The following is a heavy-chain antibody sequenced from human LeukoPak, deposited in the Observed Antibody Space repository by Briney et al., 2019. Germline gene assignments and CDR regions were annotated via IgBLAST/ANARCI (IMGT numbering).Heavy chain of an antibody. V-gene: IGHV4-61*02. CDR3: ARVGSKDYYDSSGYYYGAFDI. CDR2: IYTSGST. Sequence: SETLSLTCTVSGCSISSSSYYWSWIRQPAGKGLEWIGRIYTSGSTNYNPSLKSRVTISVDTSKNQSSLKLSSVTAADTAVYYCARVGSKDYYDSSGYYYGAFDIWGQGTMVTVSS. D-gene: IGHD3-22*01. CDR1: GCSISSSSYY. J-gene: IGHJ3*02.